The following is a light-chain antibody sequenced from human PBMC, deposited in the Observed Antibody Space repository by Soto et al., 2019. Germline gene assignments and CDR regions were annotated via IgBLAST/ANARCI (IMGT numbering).Light chain of an antibody. Sequence: IVLTQSPATLSLSPGERATLSCRASQSVGSFLAWYQQKRGQAPRLLIYDASNRATGIPARFSGSGSGTDCTLTISSLEPEEFTVYYCQQRSSWPWTFGQGTKVEIK. CDR3: QQRSSWPWT. J-gene: IGKJ1*01. V-gene: IGKV3-11*01. CDR1: QSVGSF. CDR2: DAS.